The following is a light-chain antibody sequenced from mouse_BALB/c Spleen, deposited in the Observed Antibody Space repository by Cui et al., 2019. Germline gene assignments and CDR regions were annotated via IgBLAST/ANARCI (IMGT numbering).Light chain of an antibody. CDR2: WAS. CDR3: QPYSSYPLT. CDR1: QDVGTA. J-gene: IGKJ5*01. Sequence: DIVMTQSHKFMSTPVGDRVSLTCKASQDVGTAVAWYQQKPGQSPKLLIYWASTRHTGVPDRFTGSGSGTDFTLTISNVQSEDLADYFCQPYSSYPLTFGAGTKLELK. V-gene: IGKV6-23*01.